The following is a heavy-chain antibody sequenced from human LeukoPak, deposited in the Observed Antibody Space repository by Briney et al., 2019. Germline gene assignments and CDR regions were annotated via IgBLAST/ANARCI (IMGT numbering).Heavy chain of an antibody. Sequence: GGSLRLSCAASGLTVRSNYISWVRQAPGKGLDWVAVFFGGGGTHYADSVKGRFTISRDQSKNTFHLQMNSVRVEDTAVYFCASWGSGSFYEYWGQGTLVTVSS. J-gene: IGHJ4*02. CDR3: ASWGSGSFYEY. CDR1: GLTVRSNY. CDR2: FFGGGGT. D-gene: IGHD1-26*01. V-gene: IGHV3-66*01.